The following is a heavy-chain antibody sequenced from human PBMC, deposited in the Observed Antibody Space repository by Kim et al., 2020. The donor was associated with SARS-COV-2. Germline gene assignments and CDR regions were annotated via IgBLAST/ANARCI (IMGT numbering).Heavy chain of an antibody. Sequence: GGSLRLSCAASGFTFGDYAMHWVRQAPGKGLEWVSGISWNSGNICYADSVKGRFTISRDNAKNSLYLQMNSLRAEDTALYYCAKDKGDLDRDYAADDFDYWGQGTLVTVSS. CDR2: ISWNSGNI. D-gene: IGHD4-17*01. V-gene: IGHV3-9*01. CDR1: GFTFGDYA. J-gene: IGHJ4*02. CDR3: AKDKGDLDRDYAADDFDY.